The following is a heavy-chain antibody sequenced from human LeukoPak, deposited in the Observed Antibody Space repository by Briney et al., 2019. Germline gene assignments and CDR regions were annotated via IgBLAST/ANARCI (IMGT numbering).Heavy chain of an antibody. CDR1: GGSISSGDYY. V-gene: IGHV4-30-4*01. Sequence: SETLSLTCTVSGGSISSGDYYWSWIRQPPGKGLEWIGYIYYSGNTYYNPSLKSRVTISVDTSKSQFSLKLTSVTAADTAVYYCAREILAYCGGDCYSAPFDYWGQGTLVTVSS. D-gene: IGHD2-21*02. CDR3: AREILAYCGGDCYSAPFDY. CDR2: IYYSGNT. J-gene: IGHJ4*02.